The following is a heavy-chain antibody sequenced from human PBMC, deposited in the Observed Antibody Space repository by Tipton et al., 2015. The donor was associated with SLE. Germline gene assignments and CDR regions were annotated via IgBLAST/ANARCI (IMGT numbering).Heavy chain of an antibody. CDR3: ARAEDCSGGSCYSIHAAFDI. Sequence: SLRLSCAASGFTFSSYAMSWVRQAPGKGLEWVSVIYSGGSTYYADSVKGRFTISRDSSKNTLYLQMNSLRAEDTAVYYCARAEDCSGGSCYSIHAAFDIWGQGTMVTVSS. D-gene: IGHD2-15*01. V-gene: IGHV3-53*05. CDR1: GFTFSSYA. J-gene: IGHJ3*02. CDR2: IYSGGST.